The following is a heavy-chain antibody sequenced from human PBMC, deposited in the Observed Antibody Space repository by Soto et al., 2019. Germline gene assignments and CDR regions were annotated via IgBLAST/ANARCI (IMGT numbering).Heavy chain of an antibody. CDR2: IYYSGGT. V-gene: IGHV4-59*01. D-gene: IGHD2-2*01. CDR1: GGSISSYY. J-gene: IGHJ3*02. Sequence: QVQLQESGPGLVKPSETLSLTCTVSGGSISSYYWSWIRQPPGKGLEWIGYIYYSGGTNYNPSLKSRVTISVDTSKNQFSLELSSVTAADTAVYYCARGRGGWFISQLLNAFDIWGQGTMGTVSS. CDR3: ARGRGGWFISQLLNAFDI.